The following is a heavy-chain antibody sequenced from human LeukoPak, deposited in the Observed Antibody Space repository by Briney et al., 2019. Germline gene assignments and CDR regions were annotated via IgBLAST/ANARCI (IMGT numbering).Heavy chain of an antibody. J-gene: IGHJ6*03. Sequence: SETLSLTCTVSGGSISSSSYYWGWIRQPPGKGLEWIGSIYYSGSTYYNPSLKSRVTISVATSKNQFSLKLSSVTAADTAVYYCARHLYYYGSGSYHYYYYYYMDVWGKGTTVTVSS. CDR3: ARHLYYYGSGSYHYYYYYYMDV. D-gene: IGHD3-10*01. CDR1: GGSISSSSYY. CDR2: IYYSGST. V-gene: IGHV4-39*01.